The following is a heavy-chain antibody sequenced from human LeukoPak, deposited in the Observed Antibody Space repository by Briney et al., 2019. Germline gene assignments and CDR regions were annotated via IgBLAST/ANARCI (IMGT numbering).Heavy chain of an antibody. V-gene: IGHV3-49*04. CDR1: GFTFGDFA. Sequence: GGSLRLSCIASGFTFGDFAMSWVRQAPGKGLEWVGLVRSKAYGGTTEYAAFVKGRFTISRDDSNNIAYLQMNSLKTEDTAVYFCTRAWGYYYDSSAYYYNYWGQGTLATVSS. D-gene: IGHD3-22*01. J-gene: IGHJ4*02. CDR2: VRSKAYGGTT. CDR3: TRAWGYYYDSSAYYYNY.